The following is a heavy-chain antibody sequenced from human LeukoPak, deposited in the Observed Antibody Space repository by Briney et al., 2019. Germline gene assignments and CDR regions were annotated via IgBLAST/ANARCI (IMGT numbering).Heavy chain of an antibody. Sequence: GGSLGLSCAASGFIVSNIYMSWVRQAPGKGLEWISVVYHGENTYYADSVKGRFTISRDNSKNMLFLQMNSLRAEDTAVYYCVASTYSQRNYFDVWGQGTLVTVSS. CDR3: VASTYSQRNYFDV. CDR1: GFIVSNIY. D-gene: IGHD6-19*01. CDR2: VYHGENT. V-gene: IGHV3-53*01. J-gene: IGHJ4*02.